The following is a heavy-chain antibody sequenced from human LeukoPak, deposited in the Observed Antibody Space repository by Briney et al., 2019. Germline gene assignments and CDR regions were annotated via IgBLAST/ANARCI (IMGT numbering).Heavy chain of an antibody. V-gene: IGHV4-31*03. D-gene: IGHD3-10*01. CDR1: GGSISSGGYY. Sequence: SQTLSLTCTVSGGSISSGGYYWSWIRQHPGKGLEWIGYIYYSGSTYYNPSLKSRVTISVDTSKNQFSLKLSSVTAADTAVYYCAKDLKVRGVHYGMDVWGQGTTVTVSS. J-gene: IGHJ6*02. CDR2: IYYSGST. CDR3: AKDLKVRGVHYGMDV.